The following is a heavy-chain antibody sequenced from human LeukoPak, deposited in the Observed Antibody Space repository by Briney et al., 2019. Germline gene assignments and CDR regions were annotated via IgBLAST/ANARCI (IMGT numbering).Heavy chain of an antibody. J-gene: IGHJ2*01. CDR3: ARHSGGRDSSGEYWYFDL. CDR2: VYYSGST. V-gene: IGHV4-59*08. CDR1: GGSISSYY. D-gene: IGHD3-22*01. Sequence: SETLSLTCTVSGGSISSYYWSWIRQPPGPGQEWMGYVYYSGSTNYNPSLKSRVTISVDTSKNQFSLKLSSVTAADTAVYYCARHSGGRDSSGEYWYFDLWGRGTLVTVSS.